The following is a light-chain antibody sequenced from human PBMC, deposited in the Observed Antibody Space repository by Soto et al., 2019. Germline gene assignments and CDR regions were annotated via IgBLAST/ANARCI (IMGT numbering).Light chain of an antibody. CDR3: QSYDTSPFDLM. V-gene: IGLV1-40*01. CDR1: NSNIGTGYG. Sequence: QSVLTQPPSVTGAPGKRVTISCTWNNSNIGTGYGIYWYQQFPGTAPRLLIYGDNNRPSGVPDRFSGSKSGTSASLAITGLQDDDEAEYYCQSYDTSPFDLMFGGGPKVTVL. CDR2: GDN. J-gene: IGLJ3*02.